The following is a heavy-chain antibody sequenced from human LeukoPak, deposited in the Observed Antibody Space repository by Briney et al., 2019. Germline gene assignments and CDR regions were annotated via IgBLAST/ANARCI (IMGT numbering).Heavy chain of an antibody. CDR3: ASQANYYDSSGYFIH. V-gene: IGHV4-31*03. CDR2: IYYSGST. J-gene: IGHJ1*01. Sequence: SQTLSLTCTVSGVPITSGGSDWGWLRQHPGEGLEWIGYIYYSGSTYYNPSLKSRLTISVNTSKKQFSLKLNSVTAADTAVYFCASQANYYDSSGYFIHWGQGILVTVSS. D-gene: IGHD3-22*01. CDR1: GVPITSGGSD.